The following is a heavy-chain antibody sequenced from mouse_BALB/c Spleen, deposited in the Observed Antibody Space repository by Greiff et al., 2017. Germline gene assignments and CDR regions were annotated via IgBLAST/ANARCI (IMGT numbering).Heavy chain of an antibody. J-gene: IGHJ4*01. CDR2: INPGSGGT. D-gene: IGHD2-14*01. CDR3: ARSEGTYAMDY. V-gene: IGHV1-54*01. Sequence: QVQLQQSGAELVRPGTSVKVSCKASGYAFTNYLIEWVKQRPGQGLEWIGVINPGSGGTNYNEKFKGKATLTADKSSSTAYMQLSSLTSDYSAFYFCARSEGTYAMDYWGQGTSVTVAS. CDR1: GYAFTNYL.